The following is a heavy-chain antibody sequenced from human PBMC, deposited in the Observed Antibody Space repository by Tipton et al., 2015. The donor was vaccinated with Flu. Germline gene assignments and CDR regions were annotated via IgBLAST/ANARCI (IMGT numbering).Heavy chain of an antibody. J-gene: IGHJ5*02. CDR1: GYTFSSYG. CDR2: ISPYNGKI. V-gene: IGHV1-18*01. D-gene: IGHD6-13*01. Sequence: QVQLVQSGAEVKKAGASVKVSCKASGYTFSSYGISWVRQAPGQGLEWMGWISPYNGKIKYAKKFQGRVTMTTGTSTSTAYMELRSLRSDDTAVYYCARTAKIWLAAAGIQVWFDPWGQGTLVTVSS. CDR3: ARTAKIWLAAAGIQVWFDP.